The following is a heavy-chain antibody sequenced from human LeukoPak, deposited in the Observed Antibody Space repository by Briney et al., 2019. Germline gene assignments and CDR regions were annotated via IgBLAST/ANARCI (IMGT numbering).Heavy chain of an antibody. CDR3: AGGIQQLAYYYYGMDV. CDR1: GYTFTSYG. V-gene: IGHV1-18*01. D-gene: IGHD6-13*01. J-gene: IGHJ6*02. CDR2: ISAYNGNT. Sequence: ASVKVSCKASGYTFTSYGISWVRQAPGQGLEWMGWISAYNGNTNYAQKLQGRVTMTTDTSTSTAYMELRSLRSDDTAVYYCAGGIQQLAYYYYGMDVWGQGTTVTVSS.